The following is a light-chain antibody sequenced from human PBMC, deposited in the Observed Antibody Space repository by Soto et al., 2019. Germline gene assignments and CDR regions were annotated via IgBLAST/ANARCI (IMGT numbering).Light chain of an antibody. Sequence: EIVMTQSPATLSVSPGERATLSCRASQSVSSNLAWYQQKPGQAPRLLIYGASTRATGIPARFSGSGSGTEFILTISSLQSEDFAVSYCQQYNNWPYTFGQGTKLEIK. CDR2: GAS. CDR3: QQYNNWPYT. V-gene: IGKV3-15*01. CDR1: QSVSSN. J-gene: IGKJ2*01.